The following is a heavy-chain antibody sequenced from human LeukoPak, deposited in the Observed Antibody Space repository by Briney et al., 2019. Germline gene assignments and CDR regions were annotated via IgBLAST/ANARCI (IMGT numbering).Heavy chain of an antibody. CDR1: GGSISSSSSY. CDR2: IYYSGST. Sequence: SETLSLTCTVSGGSISSSSSYWGWIRQPPGKGLEWIGSIYYSGSTYYNPSLKSRVTISVDTSKSQFSLKLSSVTAAHTAVYYCARPLGRYSSSGLYFDRGVSGWFDPWGQGTLVTVSS. J-gene: IGHJ5*02. D-gene: IGHD6-19*01. V-gene: IGHV4-39*01. CDR3: ARPLGRYSSSGLYFDRGVSGWFDP.